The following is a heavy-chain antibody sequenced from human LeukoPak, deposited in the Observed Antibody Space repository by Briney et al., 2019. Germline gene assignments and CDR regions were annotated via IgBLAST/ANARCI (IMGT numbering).Heavy chain of an antibody. CDR1: GGSISSYY. J-gene: IGHJ4*02. Sequence: SETLSLTCTVSGGSISSYYWSWIRQPPGKGLEWIGSLYYSGSTHYNPSLKSRVTISVDTSKNQFSLKLSSVTAADTAVYFCAGYCSGGSCSFDYWGQGTLVTVSS. CDR2: LYYSGST. V-gene: IGHV4-59*05. CDR3: AGYCSGGSCSFDY. D-gene: IGHD2-15*01.